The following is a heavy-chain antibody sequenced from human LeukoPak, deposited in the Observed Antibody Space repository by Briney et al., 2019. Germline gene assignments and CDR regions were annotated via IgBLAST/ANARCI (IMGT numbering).Heavy chain of an antibody. Sequence: GASMRLSSAASGFTLSNYALSWVRHAPGEGLGWVSAISGSRGSTYYADSVKGRFTISRDNSKNTLYLQMNSPRAEDTAVYYCAKMTAMGFSDYWGQGTPVTVSS. CDR2: ISGSRGST. CDR1: GFTLSNYA. J-gene: IGHJ4*02. D-gene: IGHD2-21*02. V-gene: IGHV3-23*01. CDR3: AKMTAMGFSDY.